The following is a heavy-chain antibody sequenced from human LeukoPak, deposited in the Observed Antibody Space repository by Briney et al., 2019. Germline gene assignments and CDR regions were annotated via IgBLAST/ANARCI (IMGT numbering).Heavy chain of an antibody. J-gene: IGHJ4*02. CDR3: ARQGDGYNFDY. Sequence: KPSETLSLTCSVSGDSVSRSDSYWDWIRQPPGKGLEWIVSIYYSGSTYYNPSLKSRVTISVDTSKNQFSLKLSSVTAADTAVYYCARQGDGYNFDYWGQGTLVTVSS. D-gene: IGHD5-24*01. CDR1: GDSVSRSDSY. V-gene: IGHV4-39*01. CDR2: IYYSGST.